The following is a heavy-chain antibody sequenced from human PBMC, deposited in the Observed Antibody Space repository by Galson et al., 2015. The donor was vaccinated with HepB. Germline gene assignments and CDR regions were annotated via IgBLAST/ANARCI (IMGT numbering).Heavy chain of an antibody. CDR3: ARAXWGFLDY. CDR2: INXXXXXT. J-gene: IGHJ4*02. CDR1: GYTXXXXX. Sequence: SVKVSCKASGYTXXXXXLHXXXQAXXXGLXXXGRINXXXXXTDYAQNFQGRVTMTGDTSIITAYRVLSSLRSGDTAVYYCARAXWGFLDYWGQGTLVTVSS. V-gene: IGHV1-2*06. D-gene: IGHD2-15*01.